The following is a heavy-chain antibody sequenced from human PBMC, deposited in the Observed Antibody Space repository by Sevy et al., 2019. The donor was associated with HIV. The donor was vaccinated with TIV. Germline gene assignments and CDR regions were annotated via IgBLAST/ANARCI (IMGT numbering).Heavy chain of an antibody. CDR3: ATHAGIAAAGRVFDY. CDR2: TRNKADSYTP. Sequence: GESLKISCAASGFTFSDHYMEWVRQAPGKGLEWVGRTRNKADSYTPEYAASVRGRFTISRDDSKNSLYLQMNSLKTEDAAVHYCATHAGIAAAGRVFDYWGQGSLVTVSS. D-gene: IGHD6-13*01. J-gene: IGHJ4*02. CDR1: GFTFSDHY. V-gene: IGHV3-72*01.